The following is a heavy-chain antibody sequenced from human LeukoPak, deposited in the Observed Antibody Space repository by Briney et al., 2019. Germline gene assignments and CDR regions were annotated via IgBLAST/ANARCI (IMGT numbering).Heavy chain of an antibody. Sequence: PGGSLRLSCAASGFTFSSYAMHWVRQAPGKGLEWVAVISYDGSNKYYADSVKGRFTISRDNSKNTLYMQMNSLRAEDTAVYYCAKAPTPVVAATLFHHWGQGTLVTVS. J-gene: IGHJ1*01. V-gene: IGHV3-30*04. D-gene: IGHD2-15*01. CDR3: AKAPTPVVAATLFHH. CDR1: GFTFSSYA. CDR2: ISYDGSNK.